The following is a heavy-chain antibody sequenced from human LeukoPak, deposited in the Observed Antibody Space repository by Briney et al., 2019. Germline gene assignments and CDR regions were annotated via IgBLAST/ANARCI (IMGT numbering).Heavy chain of an antibody. D-gene: IGHD1-1*01. V-gene: IGHV3-48*03. CDR1: GFSFSSYE. CDR2: TSSSGSTI. J-gene: IGHJ4*02. CDR3: ARDATGTTAYFDY. Sequence: GGSLRLSCAASGFSFSSYEMNWVRQAPGKGLEWVSYTSSSGSTIYYADSVKGRFTISRDNAKNSLYLQMNSLRAEDTAVYYCARDATGTTAYFDYWGPGTLVTVSS.